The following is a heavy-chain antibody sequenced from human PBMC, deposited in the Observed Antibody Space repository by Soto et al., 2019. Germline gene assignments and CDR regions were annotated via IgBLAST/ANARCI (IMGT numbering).Heavy chain of an antibody. CDR2: IYYSGST. J-gene: IGHJ4*02. CDR3: ARAPYGDYGLFDY. V-gene: IGHV4-61*01. Sequence: SETLSLTCTVSGGSVSSGSYYWSWIRQPPGKGLEWIGYIYYSGSTNYNPSLKSRVTISVDTSKNQFSLKLSSVTAADTAVYYCARAPYGDYGLFDYWGQGTLVTVSS. CDR1: GGSVSSGSYY. D-gene: IGHD4-17*01.